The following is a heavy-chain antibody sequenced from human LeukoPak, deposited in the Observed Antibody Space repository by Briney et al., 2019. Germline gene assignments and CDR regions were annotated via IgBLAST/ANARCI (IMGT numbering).Heavy chain of an antibody. V-gene: IGHV4-30-4*01. CDR3: ARWELVITAVFDP. Sequence: PSETLSLTCTVSGGSISSCYCCWSWIRQPPGQGLEWVGYIYYSGSYYHYPYLKSRVTFSVDKSKNQFSLKLNSVTAADTAVYYCARWELVITAVFDPWGQGTLVTVSS. CDR2: IYYSGSY. D-gene: IGHD3-9*01. CDR1: GGSISSCYCC. J-gene: IGHJ5*02.